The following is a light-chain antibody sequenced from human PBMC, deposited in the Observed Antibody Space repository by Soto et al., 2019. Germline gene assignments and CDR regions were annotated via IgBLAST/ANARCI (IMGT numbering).Light chain of an antibody. CDR2: EGS. CDR3: CSYAGSSTFDVV. CDR1: SSDVGSYNL. J-gene: IGLJ2*01. Sequence: QSALTQPASVSGSPGQSITISCTGTSSDVGSYNLVSWYQQHPGKDPKLMIYEGSKRPSGVSNRFSGSKSGNTASLTISGLQAEDEAEYYCCSYAGSSTFDVVFGGGTKLTVL. V-gene: IGLV2-23*03.